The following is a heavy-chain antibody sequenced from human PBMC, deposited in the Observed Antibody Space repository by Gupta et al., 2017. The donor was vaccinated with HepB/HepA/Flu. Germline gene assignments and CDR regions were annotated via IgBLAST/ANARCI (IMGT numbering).Heavy chain of an antibody. CDR1: GFTFSSYS. V-gene: IGHV3-21*01. CDR2: ISSSSSYI. D-gene: IGHD3-22*01. CDR3: ARDASYYDSSGYYYEEAFDI. Sequence: EVQLVESGRGLVKPGGSLRLSCAASGFTFSSYSMNWSRQAPGKGLEWVSSISSSSSYIYYADSVKGRFTISRDNAKNSLYLQMNSLRAEDTAVYYCARDASYYDSSGYYYEEAFDIWGQGTMVTVSS. J-gene: IGHJ3*02.